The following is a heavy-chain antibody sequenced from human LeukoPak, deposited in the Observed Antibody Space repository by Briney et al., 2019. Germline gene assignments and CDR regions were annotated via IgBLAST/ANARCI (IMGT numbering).Heavy chain of an antibody. J-gene: IGHJ5*02. D-gene: IGHD6-19*01. Sequence: PSQTLSLTCTVSGGSISSGGYHWSWIRQHPGKGLEWIGNIYYSGSTYYNPSLKSRVTISVDTSKNQFSLKLSSVTAADTAVYYCARDSSGWYPYNWFDPWGQGTLVTVSS. CDR3: ARDSSGWYPYNWFDP. CDR2: IYYSGST. CDR1: GGSISSGGYH. V-gene: IGHV4-31*03.